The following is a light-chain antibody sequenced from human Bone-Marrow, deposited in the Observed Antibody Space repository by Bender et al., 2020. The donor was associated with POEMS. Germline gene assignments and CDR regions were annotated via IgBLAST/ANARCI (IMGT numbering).Light chain of an antibody. V-gene: IGLV1-44*01. Sequence: QSVLTQPPSASGTPGQRVTISCSGSSSNIGTNPVTWYQQPPGTAPKLLIYINNQRPSGVPDRFSGSKSGTSASLAISGLQSEDEADYYCAAWEDSLNGWVFGGGTKLTVL. CDR2: INN. CDR3: AAWEDSLNGWV. CDR1: SSNIGTNP. J-gene: IGLJ3*02.